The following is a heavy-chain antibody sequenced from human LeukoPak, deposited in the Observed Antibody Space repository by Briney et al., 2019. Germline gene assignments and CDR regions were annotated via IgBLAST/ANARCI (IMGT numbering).Heavy chain of an antibody. CDR2: VYSGGST. CDR1: GFIVTNNY. Sequence: GGSLRHSCTASGFIVTNNYINSVRQAPGKGLEWVSLVYSGGSTYYADSVQGRFTISRVNSKNMVYLQMSSLRADDTAMYYCARDPPAVLLGTYGWGQGTLVTVSS. CDR3: ARDPPAVLLGTYG. J-gene: IGHJ4*02. V-gene: IGHV3-66*01. D-gene: IGHD2/OR15-2a*01.